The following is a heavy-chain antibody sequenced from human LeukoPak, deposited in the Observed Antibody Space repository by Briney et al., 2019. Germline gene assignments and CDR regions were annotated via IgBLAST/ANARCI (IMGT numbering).Heavy chain of an antibody. CDR3: ARERTDHYGMDV. Sequence: SETLSLTCTVSGGSVSSGSYYWSWIRQPPGKGLEWIGYIYHSGSTYYNPSLKSRVTISVDRSKNQFSLKLSSVTAADTAVYYCARERTDHYGMDVWGQGTTVTVSS. CDR2: IYHSGST. V-gene: IGHV4-30-2*01. CDR1: GGSVSSGSYY. J-gene: IGHJ6*02.